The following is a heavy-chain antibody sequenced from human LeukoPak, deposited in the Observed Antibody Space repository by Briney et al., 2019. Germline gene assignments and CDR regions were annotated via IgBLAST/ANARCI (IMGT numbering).Heavy chain of an antibody. J-gene: IGHJ6*02. V-gene: IGHV3-11*01. CDR1: GFTFSDYY. CDR3: ARSRLDSSGYYYHWYYYYGMDV. CDR2: ISSSGRTI. Sequence: PGGSLRLSCAASGFTFSDYYMRWLRQAPGKGLAGVSYISSSGRTIYYADTVKGRCTISRDNAKNSLYLHMNSLRAEDTALYYCARSRLDSSGYYYHWYYYYGMDVWGQGTTVTVSS. D-gene: IGHD3-22*01.